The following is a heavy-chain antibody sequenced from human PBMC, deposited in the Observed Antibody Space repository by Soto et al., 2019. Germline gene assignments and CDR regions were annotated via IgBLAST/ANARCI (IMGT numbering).Heavy chain of an antibody. J-gene: IGHJ4*02. CDR1: GGSISSISYY. CDR2: IYYSGST. CDR3: ARHGGGYRYRYEYLDX. Sequence: SETLSLTCTVSGGSISSISYYWGWIRQPPGKGMELIERIYYSGSTYYNPSLKSRVTISVDTSKNQFSLKLSSVTAADTAVYYCARHGGGYRYRYEYLDXWGQGTRVTVS. D-gene: IGHD5-18*01. V-gene: IGHV4-39*01.